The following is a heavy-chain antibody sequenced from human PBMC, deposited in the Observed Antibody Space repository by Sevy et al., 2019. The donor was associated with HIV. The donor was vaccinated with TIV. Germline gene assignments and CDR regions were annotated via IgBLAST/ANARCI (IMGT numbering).Heavy chain of an antibody. CDR3: AKDLLQLTIKELAQDYYYGMDV. D-gene: IGHD1-26*01. CDR2: ISSGGSII. J-gene: IGHJ6*02. Sequence: GESLKISCAASTFTFSDYYMTWIRQAPGKGLECVSHISSGGSIIYYADSVKGRFTISRDNAKNSLYLQMNSLRAEDTAVYYCAKDLLQLTIKELAQDYYYGMDVWGQGTTVTVSS. V-gene: IGHV3-11*04. CDR1: TFTFSDYY.